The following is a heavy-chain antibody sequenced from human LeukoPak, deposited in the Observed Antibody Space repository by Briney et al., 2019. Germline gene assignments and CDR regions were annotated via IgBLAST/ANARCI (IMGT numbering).Heavy chain of an antibody. V-gene: IGHV3-48*01. CDR1: GFTFSSYN. Sequence: GGSLRLSCAASGFTFSSYNMNWVRQAPGKGLEWVSYIGSSSSTIYYADSVKGRFTISRDNAKNSLYLQMNSLRVKDTAVYYCARAIAAADYWGQGTLVTVSS. J-gene: IGHJ4*02. CDR2: IGSSSSTI. D-gene: IGHD6-13*01. CDR3: ARAIAAADY.